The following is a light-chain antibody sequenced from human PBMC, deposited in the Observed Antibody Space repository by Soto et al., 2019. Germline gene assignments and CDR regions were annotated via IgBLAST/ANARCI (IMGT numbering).Light chain of an antibody. CDR3: CSYTGSLTLL. Sequence: QSALTQPASVSGSPGQSITISCTGSSSDVGGYDYVSWYQQHPGKAPKLMIYEVSNRPSGVSNRFSGSKSGNTASLTISGLQAEDEADYYCCSYTGSLTLLFGGGTKVPVL. CDR2: EVS. CDR1: SSDVGGYDY. V-gene: IGLV2-14*01. J-gene: IGLJ2*01.